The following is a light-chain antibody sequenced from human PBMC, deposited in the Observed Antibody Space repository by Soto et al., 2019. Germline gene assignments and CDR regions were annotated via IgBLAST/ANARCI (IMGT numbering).Light chain of an antibody. CDR2: GNS. Sequence: SVLTQPPSVSGAPGQRVTISCTGSSSNIGAGYDVHWYQQLPGTAPKLLIHGNSNRPSGVPDRFSGSKSATSASLAITGRQAEDEADYSCQSYDSSLSGAVFRAGTKPTVL. CDR3: QSYDSSLSGAV. V-gene: IGLV1-40*01. J-gene: IGLJ3*02. CDR1: SSNIGAGYD.